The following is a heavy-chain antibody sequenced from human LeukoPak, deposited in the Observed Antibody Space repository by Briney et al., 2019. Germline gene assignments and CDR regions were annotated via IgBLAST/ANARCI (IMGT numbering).Heavy chain of an antibody. J-gene: IGHJ5*02. D-gene: IGHD6-13*01. V-gene: IGHV4-4*07. CDR2: IYTSGST. CDR1: GGSISSYY. Sequence: SETLSLTCTVSGGSISSYYWSWIRQPAGKGLEWIGRIYTSGSTTYNPSLKSRVTMSVDTSKNQFSLKLSSVTAADTAVYYCARAYFSSWYMNWFDPWGQGTLVTVSS. CDR3: ARAYFSSWYMNWFDP.